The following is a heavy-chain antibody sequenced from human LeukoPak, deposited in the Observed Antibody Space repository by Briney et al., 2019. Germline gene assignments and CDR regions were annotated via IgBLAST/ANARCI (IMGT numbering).Heavy chain of an antibody. D-gene: IGHD2-2*03. V-gene: IGHV4-59*11. Sequence: SETLSFTCTVSAGSISSHYWIWNRPPPGQGLEWIGFIYYSGSTNYNHSLKSLTTISVDTSKNQFSLKLSTVTAADTAVYYCARVLLDIVVVPAAKGAGRTNGKMGNYYCYYCMDVWGKGTTVTVSS. CDR2: IYYSGST. CDR3: ARVLLDIVVVPAAKGAGRTNGKMGNYYCYYCMDV. CDR1: AGSISSHY. J-gene: IGHJ6*03.